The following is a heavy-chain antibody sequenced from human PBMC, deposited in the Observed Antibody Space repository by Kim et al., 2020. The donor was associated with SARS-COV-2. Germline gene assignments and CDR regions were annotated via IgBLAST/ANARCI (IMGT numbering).Heavy chain of an antibody. D-gene: IGHD6-13*01. CDR2: IYYSGST. J-gene: IGHJ3*02. CDR1: GGSISSSSYY. CDR3: ARGIAAADLDAFDI. V-gene: IGHV4-39*07. Sequence: SETLSLTCTVSGGSISSSSYYWGWIRQPPGKGLEWIGSIYYSGSTYYNPSLKSRVTISVDTSKNQFSLKLSSVTAADTAVYYCARGIAAADLDAFDIWGQGTMVTVSS.